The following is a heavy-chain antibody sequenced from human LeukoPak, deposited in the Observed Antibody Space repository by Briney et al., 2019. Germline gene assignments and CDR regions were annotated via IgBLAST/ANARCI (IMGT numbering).Heavy chain of an antibody. V-gene: IGHV5-51*01. CDR2: LSPGDSDT. CDR1: GNSFTSFW. D-gene: IGHD6-13*01. CDR3: ARLYLPYTSAWYGSAFDI. Sequence: GVSLQISCNSSGNSFTSFWIAWVRPITGKGRDWIGILSPGDSDTRYSPSFQGQVTISADRSITTAYLQWSSLKASDTAMYYCARLYLPYTSAWYGSAFDIWGQGTMVTVSS. J-gene: IGHJ3*02.